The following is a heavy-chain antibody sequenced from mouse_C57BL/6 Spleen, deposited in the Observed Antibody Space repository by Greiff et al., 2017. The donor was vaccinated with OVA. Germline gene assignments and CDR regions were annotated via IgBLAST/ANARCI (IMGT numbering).Heavy chain of an antibody. CDR3: ARGDYYGSSPPWFAY. Sequence: VHVKQSGAELVKPGASVKLSCTASGFNIKDYYMHWVKQRPEQGLEWIGRIDPEDGETTYAPKFPGKATITEATSSNTAYLQLSSLTSEDTAVYYCARGDYYGSSPPWFAYWGQGTLVTVSA. V-gene: IGHV14-2*01. D-gene: IGHD1-1*01. CDR2: IDPEDGET. J-gene: IGHJ3*01. CDR1: GFNIKDYY.